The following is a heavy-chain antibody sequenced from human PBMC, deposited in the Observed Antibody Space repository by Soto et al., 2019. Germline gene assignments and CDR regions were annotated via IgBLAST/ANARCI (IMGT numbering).Heavy chain of an antibody. CDR2: IYYSGST. CDR3: ARELNYYDSRYFDY. CDR1: GGSISSYY. Sequence: PSETLSLTCTVSGGSISSYYWSWIRQPPGKGLEWIGYIYYSGSTNYNPSLKSRVTISVDTSKNQFSLKLSSVTAADTAVYYCARELNYYDSRYFDYWGQGTLVTVSS. J-gene: IGHJ4*02. V-gene: IGHV4-59*01. D-gene: IGHD3-22*01.